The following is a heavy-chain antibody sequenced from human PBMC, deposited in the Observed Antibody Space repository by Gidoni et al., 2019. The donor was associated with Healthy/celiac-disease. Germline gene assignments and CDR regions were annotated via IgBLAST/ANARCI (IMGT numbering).Heavy chain of an antibody. CDR3: AIMSMVATGWIGSLDY. D-gene: IGHD5-12*01. Sequence: QVQLVQSGAEVKKPGSSVKVSCKASGGTFSSYAISWVRQAPGQGLEWVGGIIPIFGTANYAQKFQGRVTITADESTSTAYMELSSLRSEDTAVYYCAIMSMVATGWIGSLDYWGQGTLVTVSS. CDR2: IIPIFGTA. V-gene: IGHV1-69*01. J-gene: IGHJ4*02. CDR1: GGTFSSYA.